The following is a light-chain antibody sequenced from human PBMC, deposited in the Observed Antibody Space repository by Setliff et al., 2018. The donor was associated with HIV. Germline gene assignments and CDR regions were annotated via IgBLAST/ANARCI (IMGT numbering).Light chain of an antibody. CDR1: SSDVGGYNY. V-gene: IGLV2-11*01. Sequence: QSALAQPRSVSGSPGQSVTISCTGTSSDVGGYNYVSWYQQHPGKAPKLMIYDVSKRPSGVPDRFSGSKSGNTASLTISGLQAEDEADYYCCSYAGNYTYVFGTGTKVT. CDR2: DVS. J-gene: IGLJ1*01. CDR3: CSYAGNYTYV.